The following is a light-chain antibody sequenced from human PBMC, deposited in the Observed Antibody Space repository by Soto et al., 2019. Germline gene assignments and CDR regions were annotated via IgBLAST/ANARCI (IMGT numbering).Light chain of an antibody. CDR3: QQYGSSPFYPKYS. CDR2: GAS. CDR1: QSVSSSY. J-gene: IGKJ2*01. V-gene: IGKV3-20*01. Sequence: EIVLTQSPGTLSLSPGERATLSCRASQSVSSSYLAWYQQKPGQAPRLLIYGASSRATAIPDRCSGSGSGTDFSLAISRLETEDFAVYYSQQYGSSPFYPKYSFGRGTKLEIK.